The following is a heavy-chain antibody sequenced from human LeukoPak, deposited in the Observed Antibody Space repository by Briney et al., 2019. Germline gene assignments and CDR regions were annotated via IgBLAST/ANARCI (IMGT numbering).Heavy chain of an antibody. J-gene: IGHJ6*04. CDR3: ANPGSTRTRRHYYYYGMDV. CDR1: GGTFSSYA. Sequence: ASVKVSCKASGGTFSSYAISWVRQAPGQGLEWMGGIIPIFGTANYAQKFQGRVTVTADKSTSTAYMELSSLRSEDTAVYYCANPGSTRTRRHYYYYGMDVWGKGTTVTVSS. D-gene: IGHD2-2*01. CDR2: IIPIFGTA. V-gene: IGHV1-69*06.